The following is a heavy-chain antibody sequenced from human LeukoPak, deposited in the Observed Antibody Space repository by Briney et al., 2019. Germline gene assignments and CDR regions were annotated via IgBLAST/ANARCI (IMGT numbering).Heavy chain of an antibody. J-gene: IGHJ4*02. Sequence: ASVKVSCKASGYTFTGYYLHWVRQAPGQGPEYMGWINPNSGGTYSAQKFQGRVTMTREMSISTAYMELSRLRSDDTAVYYCARGQQLASNWGQGTLVTVSS. CDR2: INPNSGGT. D-gene: IGHD6-13*01. V-gene: IGHV1-2*02. CDR3: ARGQQLASN. CDR1: GYTFTGYY.